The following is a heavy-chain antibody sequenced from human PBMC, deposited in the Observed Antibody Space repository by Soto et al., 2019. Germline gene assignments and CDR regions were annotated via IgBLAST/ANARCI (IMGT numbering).Heavy chain of an antibody. D-gene: IGHD3-16*01. CDR3: ARFEGGWFDP. V-gene: IGHV4-59*12. CDR1: CGSISSYY. Sequence: SQTLSLTCTVSCGSISSYYWSWIRQPPGKGLEWIGYIYHSGSTYYNPSLKSRVTISVDRSKNQFSLKLSSVTAADTAVYYCARFEGGWFDPWGQGTLVTVSS. J-gene: IGHJ5*02. CDR2: IYHSGST.